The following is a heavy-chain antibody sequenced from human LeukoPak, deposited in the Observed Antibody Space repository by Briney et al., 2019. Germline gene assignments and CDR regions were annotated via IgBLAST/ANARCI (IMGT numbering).Heavy chain of an antibody. J-gene: IGHJ4*02. CDR3: ARSLGLRTPFDY. CDR2: ITGSSSTI. Sequence: GGSLRLSCAASGSTVSSNYMNWVRRAPGKGLEWVSYITGSSSTIYYADSVKGRFTISRDNAKNSLYLQMNNLRAEDTAVYYCARSLGLRTPFDYWGQGTLVTVSS. CDR1: GSTVSSNY. D-gene: IGHD1-14*01. V-gene: IGHV3-48*04.